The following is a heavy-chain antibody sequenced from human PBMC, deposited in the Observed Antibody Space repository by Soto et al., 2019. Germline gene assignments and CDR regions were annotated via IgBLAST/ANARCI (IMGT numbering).Heavy chain of an antibody. CDR3: ARAPLGYSSGWYEKSVERYYGMDV. CDR1: GYTFTGYY. J-gene: IGHJ6*02. D-gene: IGHD6-19*01. V-gene: IGHV1-2*04. Sequence: ASVKVSCKASGYTFTGYYMHWVRQAPGQGLEWMGWINPNSGGTNYAQKFQGWVTMTRDTSISTAYMELSRLRSDDTAVYYCARAPLGYSSGWYEKSVERYYGMDVWGQGTTVTVSS. CDR2: INPNSGGT.